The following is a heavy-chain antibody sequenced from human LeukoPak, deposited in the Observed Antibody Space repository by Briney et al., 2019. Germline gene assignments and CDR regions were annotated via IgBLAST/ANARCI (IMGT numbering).Heavy chain of an antibody. CDR3: VSAPNPFYFDF. CDR2: IYYTGST. Sequence: SGTLSLTCTVSGGSINNGDLYWSWIRHHPGAGLEWIGNIYYTGSTYYNPSLESRVTISVDTSKNQFSLTLNSVTAADTAVYYCVSAPNPFYFDFWGQGTLVTVSA. CDR1: GGSINNGDLY. V-gene: IGHV4-31*03. J-gene: IGHJ4*02. D-gene: IGHD2-15*01.